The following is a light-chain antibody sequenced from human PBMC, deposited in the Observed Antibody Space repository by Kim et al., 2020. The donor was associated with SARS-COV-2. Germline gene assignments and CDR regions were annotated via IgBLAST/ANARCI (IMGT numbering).Light chain of an antibody. CDR1: QSVSSY. J-gene: IGKJ1*01. Sequence: EIVLTQSPATLSLSPGERATLSCRASQSVSSYLAWFQQKPGQAPRLLIYDASNRATGIPARFSGSGSGTDFTLTISSLEPEDFAVYYCLQRGSWLWTFGQGTKVDIK. V-gene: IGKV3-11*01. CDR3: LQRGSWLWT. CDR2: DAS.